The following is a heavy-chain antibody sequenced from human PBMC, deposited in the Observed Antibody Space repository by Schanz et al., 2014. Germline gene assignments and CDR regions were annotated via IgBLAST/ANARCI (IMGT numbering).Heavy chain of an antibody. J-gene: IGHJ3*01. Sequence: VQLVESGGGLVQPGKSLRLSCVASGFTLSGSAVHWVRQAPGQGLEKVAVTSTDGTKTYYAASVRGRFTISRDNSKNTVYLQMNSLRSEDTAVYYCTRDRGALINHNDALDLWGQGTMVSVSS. CDR2: TSTDGTKT. V-gene: IGHV3-30*04. CDR3: TRDRGALINHNDALDL. D-gene: IGHD3-16*01. CDR1: GFTLSGSA.